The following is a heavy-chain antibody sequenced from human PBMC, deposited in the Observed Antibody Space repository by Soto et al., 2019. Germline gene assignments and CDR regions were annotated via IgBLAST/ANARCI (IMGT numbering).Heavy chain of an antibody. CDR1: GFTFSSYG. V-gene: IGHV3-33*01. D-gene: IGHD2-2*01. CDR2: IWYDGSNK. J-gene: IGHJ3*02. Sequence: QVQLVESGGGVVQPGRSLRLSCAASGFTFSSYGMHWVRQAPGKGLEWVAVIWYDGSNKYYADSVKGRFTISRDNSKNMLYLQMNSLRAEDTAVYYCARDWAAAIAFDIWGQGTMVTVSS. CDR3: ARDWAAAIAFDI.